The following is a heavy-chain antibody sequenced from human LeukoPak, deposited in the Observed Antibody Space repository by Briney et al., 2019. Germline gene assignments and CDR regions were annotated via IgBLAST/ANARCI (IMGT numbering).Heavy chain of an antibody. CDR2: IYYTGMT. Sequence: SETLSLTCTVPAGSISNYFWSWIRQPPGKGLEWIGYIYYTGMTNSNPSLKSRVTISMDTSKNQFSLNLRSVTAADTAIYYYARHGRMVIMSKFSTGIDQWGQGTLVTVSS. J-gene: IGHJ4*02. CDR1: AGSISNYF. D-gene: IGHD2-8*01. CDR3: ARHGRMVIMSKFSTGIDQ. V-gene: IGHV4-59*08.